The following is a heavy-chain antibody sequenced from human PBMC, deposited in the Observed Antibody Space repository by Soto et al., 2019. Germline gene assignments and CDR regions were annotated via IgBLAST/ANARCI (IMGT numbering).Heavy chain of an antibody. D-gene: IGHD2-2*01. CDR1: GGSFSGYY. CDR3: ARWSSPYCSSTSCYFNWFDP. CDR2: INHSGST. V-gene: IGHV4-34*01. J-gene: IGHJ5*02. Sequence: SETLSLTCAVYGGSFSGYYWSRIRQPPGKGLEWIGEINHSGSTNYNPSLKSRVTISVDTSKNQFSLKLSSVTAADTAVYYCARWSSPYCSSTSCYFNWFDPWGQGTLVTVSS.